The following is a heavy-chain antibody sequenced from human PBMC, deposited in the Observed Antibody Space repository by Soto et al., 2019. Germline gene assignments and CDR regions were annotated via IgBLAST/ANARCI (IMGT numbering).Heavy chain of an antibody. CDR3: ARALITMIVVSPFDY. Sequence: GGSLRLSCATSGITFSNYWMNWVRQAPGKGLEWVANINPDGGEKRHVDSVEGRFTISRDNAKNSLYLQMNSLRAEDTALYYCARALITMIVVSPFDYWGQG. J-gene: IGHJ4*02. CDR1: GITFSNYW. V-gene: IGHV3-7*03. D-gene: IGHD3-22*01. CDR2: INPDGGEK.